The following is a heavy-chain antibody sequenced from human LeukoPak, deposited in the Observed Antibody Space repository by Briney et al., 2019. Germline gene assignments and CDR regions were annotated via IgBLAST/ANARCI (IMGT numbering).Heavy chain of an antibody. CDR3: ARVYGDYFHY. CDR1: GFTFSTYT. V-gene: IGHV3-48*01. D-gene: IGHD4-17*01. J-gene: IGHJ4*02. Sequence: PGGSLRLSCAASGFTFSTYTMNWVRQAPGKGLEWISYISSSSTTIYYADSVKGRFTISRDNAKNSLYLQMNSLRAEDTAVYYCARVYGDYFHYWGQGTLVTVSS. CDR2: ISSSSTTI.